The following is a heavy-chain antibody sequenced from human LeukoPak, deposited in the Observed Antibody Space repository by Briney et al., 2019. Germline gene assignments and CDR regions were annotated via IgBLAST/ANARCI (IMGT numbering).Heavy chain of an antibody. CDR2: ISGSGGST. CDR1: GFSFNTYN. CDR3: AKDPGVDAFDI. V-gene: IGHV3-23*01. Sequence: GGSLRLSCAASGFSFNTYNMNWVRQAPGKGLEWVSAISGSGGSTYYADSVKGRFTISRDNSKNTLYLQMNSLRAEDTAVYYCAKDPGVDAFDIWGQGTMVTVSS. D-gene: IGHD3-10*01. J-gene: IGHJ3*02.